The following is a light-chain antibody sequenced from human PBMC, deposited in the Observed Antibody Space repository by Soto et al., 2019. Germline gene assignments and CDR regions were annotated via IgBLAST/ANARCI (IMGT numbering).Light chain of an antibody. CDR1: QSVSSN. V-gene: IGKV3-15*01. CDR3: QQYNNWPPN. J-gene: IGKJ5*01. CDR2: GAS. Sequence: ETVMTQSPGTLSVSPGESATLSCGTSQSVSSNLAWYQQKPGQAPRLLIYGASTRATGVPARFSGSGSGTEFTLTVSSLQSEDIAVYFCQQYNNWPPNFGQGTRLEIK.